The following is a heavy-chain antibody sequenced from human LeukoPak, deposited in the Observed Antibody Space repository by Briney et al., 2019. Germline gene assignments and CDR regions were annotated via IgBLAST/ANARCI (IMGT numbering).Heavy chain of an antibody. CDR3: ARSGYGSGRGRRFLDY. CDR2: INHSGST. V-gene: IGHV4-34*01. CDR1: GGSFSGYY. D-gene: IGHD3-10*01. Sequence: SETLFLTCAVYGGSFSGYYWSWIRQPPGKGLEWIGEINHSGSTNYNPSLKSRVTISVDTSKNQFSLKLSSVTAADTAVYYCARSGYGSGRGRRFLDYWGQGTLVTVSS. J-gene: IGHJ4*02.